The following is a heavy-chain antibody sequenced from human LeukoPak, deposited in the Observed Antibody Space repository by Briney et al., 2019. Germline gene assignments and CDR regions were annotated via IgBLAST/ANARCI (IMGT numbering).Heavy chain of an antibody. Sequence: GGSLRLSCAASGFTFSSYGMHWVRQAPGKGLEWVAVISYDGSNKYYADSVKGRFTISRDNSKNTLYPQMNSLRAEDTAVYYCAKDHPTNDYGDYYFDYWGQGTLVTVSS. J-gene: IGHJ4*02. CDR3: AKDHPTNDYGDYYFDY. CDR2: ISYDGSNK. V-gene: IGHV3-30*18. CDR1: GFTFSSYG. D-gene: IGHD4-17*01.